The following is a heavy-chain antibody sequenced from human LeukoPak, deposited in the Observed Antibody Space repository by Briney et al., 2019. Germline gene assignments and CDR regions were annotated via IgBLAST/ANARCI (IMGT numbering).Heavy chain of an antibody. CDR3: ARDRGYCSGGSCKSYYYYGMDV. CDR1: GFSFNNYA. Sequence: PGGSLRLSCAASGFSFNNYAMVWVRQTPGKGLEWVSVISAGNDIVYADSVKGRFTISRDNSKNTLYLQMNSLRAEDTAVYYCARDRGYCSGGSCKSYYYYGMDVWGQGTTVTVSS. J-gene: IGHJ6*02. D-gene: IGHD2-15*01. CDR2: ISAGNDI. V-gene: IGHV3-23*01.